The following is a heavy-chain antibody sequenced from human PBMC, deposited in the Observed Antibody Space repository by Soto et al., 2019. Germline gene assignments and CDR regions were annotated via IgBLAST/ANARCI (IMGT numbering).Heavy chain of an antibody. CDR3: ARDVQSFSPAYYFDY. CDR2: IWYDGNNK. D-gene: IGHD1-1*01. V-gene: IGHV3-33*01. J-gene: IGHJ4*02. CDR1: GFPFSGYG. Sequence: GGSLRLSCAASGFPFSGYGMHWVRQAPGKGLEWVAVIWYDGNNKYYSESVKGRFTISRDNSKNTLFLQMNSMRAEDTAIYYCARDVQSFSPAYYFDYWGQGALVTVSS.